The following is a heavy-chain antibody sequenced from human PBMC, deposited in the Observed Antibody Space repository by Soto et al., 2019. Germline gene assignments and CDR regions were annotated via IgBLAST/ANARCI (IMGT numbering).Heavy chain of an antibody. V-gene: IGHV2-5*01. CDR1: GFSFITAGVA. CDR2: IYYNDDR. CDR3: AHSDGGYEIIYFDF. D-gene: IGHD5-12*01. J-gene: IGHJ4*02. Sequence: QITLQESGPTLVKPTQTLTLTCTFSGFSFITAGVAVGWIRQTPGGALEWLTLIYYNDDRRFSPSLKTRLTITGDTSKNQVVLSLTNVDPGDTATYFCAHSDGGYEIIYFDFWGQGIPVTVSS.